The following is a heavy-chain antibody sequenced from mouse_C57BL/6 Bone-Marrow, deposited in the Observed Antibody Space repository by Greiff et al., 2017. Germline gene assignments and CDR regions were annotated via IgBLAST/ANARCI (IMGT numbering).Heavy chain of an antibody. CDR2: ISSGGSYT. CDR3: ARRGGTLFAY. CDR1: GFTFSSYG. Sequence: EVMLVESGGDLVKPGGSLKLSCAASGFTFSSYGMSWVRQTPDKRLEWVATISSGGSYTYYPDRLKGRFTISRDNAKNTLYLQLSSLKSEDTAMYYCARRGGTLFAYWGQGTLVTVSA. J-gene: IGHJ3*01. V-gene: IGHV5-6*02.